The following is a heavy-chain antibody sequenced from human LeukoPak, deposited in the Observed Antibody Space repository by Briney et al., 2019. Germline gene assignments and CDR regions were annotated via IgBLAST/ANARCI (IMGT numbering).Heavy chain of an antibody. CDR2: ISWNSGSI. CDR1: GFTFDDYA. D-gene: IGHD3-10*01. V-gene: IGHV3-9*01. Sequence: GGSLRLSCAASGFTFDDYAMHWVRQAPGKGLEWVSGISWNSGSIVYADSVKGRFTISRDNAKNSLYLQMNSLRAEDTALYYCAKDHGSGSYKYYYYMDVWGKGTTVTISS. J-gene: IGHJ6*03. CDR3: AKDHGSGSYKYYYYMDV.